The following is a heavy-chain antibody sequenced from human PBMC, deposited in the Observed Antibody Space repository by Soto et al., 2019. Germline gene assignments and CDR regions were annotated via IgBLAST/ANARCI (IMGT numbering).Heavy chain of an antibody. CDR3: ARLRMYCSGGSCYAFDF. D-gene: IGHD2-15*01. CDR2: IIPIFGTA. CDR1: GGTFSSYA. Sequence: SVKASCKASGGTFSSYAISWVRQATGQVLEWMGVIIPIFGTASYAQKFQGRVTITADEATSTAYMELSSLRSEDTAVYYCARLRMYCSGGSCYAFDFWG. J-gene: IGHJ3*01. V-gene: IGHV1-69*13.